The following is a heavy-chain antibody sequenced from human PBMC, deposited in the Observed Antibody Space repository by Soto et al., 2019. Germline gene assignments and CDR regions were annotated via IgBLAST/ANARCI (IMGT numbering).Heavy chain of an antibody. CDR2: ISNYDNT. CDR1: GFTVNTFN. CDR3: ARDFKYSGGCHFL. Sequence: SLRLSCAASGFTVNTFNMNWVRQAPGKGLEWVSSISNYDNTAYADSVKGRFTVSRDNAKNSLFLQMDSLRAEDTAMYYCARDFKYSGGCHFLWGQETRVTVPS. J-gene: IGHJ4*02. V-gene: IGHV3-21*04. D-gene: IGHD6-19*01.